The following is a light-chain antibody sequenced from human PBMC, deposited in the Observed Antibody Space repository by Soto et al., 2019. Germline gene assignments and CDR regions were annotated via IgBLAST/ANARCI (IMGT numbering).Light chain of an antibody. CDR2: GAS. Sequence: EIVLTQSPATLAVSPGERATLSCRASQSVTTNLAWYQQKPRQAPRLLVYGASTRATGIPARFSGSGSGTEFTPTISSLQSEDFAVYYCQQYNNWPPWTCGQGTKVDIK. V-gene: IGKV3-15*01. J-gene: IGKJ1*01. CDR1: QSVTTN. CDR3: QQYNNWPPWT.